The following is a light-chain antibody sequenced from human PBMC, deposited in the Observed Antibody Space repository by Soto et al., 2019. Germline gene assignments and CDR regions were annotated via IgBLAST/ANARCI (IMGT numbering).Light chain of an antibody. V-gene: IGLV2-14*01. J-gene: IGLJ2*01. Sequence: QSALTQPASVSGSPGQSITISCTGTSSDVGGYNYVSWYQQHPGKAPKLMIYDVSNRPSGVSNRFSGSKSGNTASLTISGLQAEDEADYYCRSYTGGSTLVFGGGTKLTVL. CDR2: DVS. CDR1: SSDVGGYNY. CDR3: RSYTGGSTLV.